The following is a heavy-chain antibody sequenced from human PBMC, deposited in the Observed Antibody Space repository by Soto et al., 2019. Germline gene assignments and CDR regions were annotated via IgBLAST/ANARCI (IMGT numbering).Heavy chain of an antibody. CDR2: ISYDGSNK. CDR1: GFTFSSYA. J-gene: IGHJ4*02. CDR3: AKAPIITMVRGVTGYYFDY. Sequence: PGGSLRLSCSASGFTFSSYAMHWVHQAPGKGLEWVAVISYDGSNKYYADSVKGRFTISRDNSKNTLYLQMNSLRAEDTAVYYCAKAPIITMVRGVTGYYFDYWGQGTLVTVSS. V-gene: IGHV3-30*04. D-gene: IGHD3-10*01.